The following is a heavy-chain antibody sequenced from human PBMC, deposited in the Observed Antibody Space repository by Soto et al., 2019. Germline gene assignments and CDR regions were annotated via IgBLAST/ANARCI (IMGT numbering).Heavy chain of an antibody. D-gene: IGHD6-6*01. CDR2: IDPSDSYT. CDR1: GYSFTSYW. Sequence: PGESLKISCKGSGYSFTSYWISWVRQMPGKGLEWMGRIDPSDSYTNYSPSFQGHVTISADKSISTAYLQWSSLKASDTAMYYCARSTYSSSSAFRAFDIWGQGTIVTVS. CDR3: ARSTYSSSSAFRAFDI. J-gene: IGHJ3*02. V-gene: IGHV5-10-1*01.